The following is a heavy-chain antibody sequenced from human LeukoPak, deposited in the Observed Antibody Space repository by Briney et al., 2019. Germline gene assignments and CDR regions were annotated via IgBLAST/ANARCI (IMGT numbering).Heavy chain of an antibody. D-gene: IGHD2-15*01. Sequence: GGSLRLSCAASGFTFSNYWMSWVRQAPGKGLEWVAHIKPDGSEKNYVDSVKGRFTLFRDDAKNSVYLQMNSLRVEDTAVYYCARPGDLSRWYDYWGQGTLVTVFS. CDR2: IKPDGSEK. CDR1: GFTFSNYW. CDR3: ARPGDLSRWYDY. J-gene: IGHJ4*02. V-gene: IGHV3-7*01.